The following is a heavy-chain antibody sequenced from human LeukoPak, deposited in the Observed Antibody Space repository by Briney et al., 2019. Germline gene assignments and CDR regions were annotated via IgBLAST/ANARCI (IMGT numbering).Heavy chain of an antibody. V-gene: IGHV3-53*01. CDR2: IYSGGST. J-gene: IGHJ6*02. Sequence: GGSLRLSCAASGFTVSSNYMSWVRQAPGKGLEWGSVIYSGGSTYYADSVKGRFTISRDNSKNTLYLQMNSLRAEDKAVYCWARDRPRYCSSASCYLYHGVDIWGQGTTVTVS. D-gene: IGHD2-2*01. CDR3: ARDRPRYCSSASCYLYHGVDI. CDR1: GFTVSSNY.